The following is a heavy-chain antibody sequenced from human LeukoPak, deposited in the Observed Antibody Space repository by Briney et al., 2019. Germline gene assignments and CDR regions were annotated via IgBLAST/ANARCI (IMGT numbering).Heavy chain of an antibody. Sequence: ASVKVSCKTSGYTFAYYFIHWVRQAPGQGLEYMGRINANSGGTEYQQKFQGRVTMTRDMSISTAYVEVNWLISDDTAIYYCARDVSSTPNWEFDYWGQGTTVTVSS. V-gene: IGHV1-2*06. J-gene: IGHJ4*02. D-gene: IGHD1-26*01. CDR3: ARDVSSTPNWEFDY. CDR1: GYTFAYYF. CDR2: INANSGGT.